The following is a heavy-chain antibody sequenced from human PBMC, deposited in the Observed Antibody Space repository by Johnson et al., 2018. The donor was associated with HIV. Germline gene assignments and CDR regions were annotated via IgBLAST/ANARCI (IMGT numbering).Heavy chain of an antibody. CDR1: GFTFDDYA. D-gene: IGHD2/OR15-2a*01. V-gene: IGHV3-9*01. J-gene: IGHJ3*02. CDR3: ARGSARRDGERVIAGGAFDI. Sequence: VQLVESGGGVVRPGGSLRLSCAASGFTFDDYAMHWVRQAPGKGLEWVSGISWNSGSIDYADSVKGRFTISRDNAKNSLYLQMNSLRAGDTAVYYCARGSARRDGERVIAGGAFDIWGQGTMVTVSS. CDR2: ISWNSGSI.